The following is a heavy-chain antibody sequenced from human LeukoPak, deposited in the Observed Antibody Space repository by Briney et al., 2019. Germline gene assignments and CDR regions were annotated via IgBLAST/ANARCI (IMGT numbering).Heavy chain of an antibody. Sequence: GGSLRLSCAASGFTFSSYAMHWVRQAPGKGLEWVAVISYDGSNKYYADSVKGRFTISRDNSKNTLYLQMNSLRAEDTAVYYCARDRGAHSQLPLYYMDVWGRGTTVTVSS. J-gene: IGHJ6*03. CDR2: ISYDGSNK. V-gene: IGHV3-30*01. CDR3: ARDRGAHSQLPLYYMDV. D-gene: IGHD2-2*01. CDR1: GFTFSSYA.